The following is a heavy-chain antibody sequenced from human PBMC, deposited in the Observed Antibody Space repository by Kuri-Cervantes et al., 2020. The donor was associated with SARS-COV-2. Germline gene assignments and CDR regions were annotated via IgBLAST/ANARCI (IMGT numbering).Heavy chain of an antibody. J-gene: IGHJ4*02. D-gene: IGHD1-26*01. Sequence: GESLKISCAAPGSTFSSYAMHWVRQAPGKGLEWVAVISYDGSNKYYADSVKGRFTISRDNSKNTLYLQMNSLRAEDTAVYYCARRSGSYYSYYFDYWGQGTLVTVSS. CDR3: ARRSGSYYSYYFDY. CDR1: GSTFSSYA. CDR2: ISYDGSNK. V-gene: IGHV3-30-3*01.